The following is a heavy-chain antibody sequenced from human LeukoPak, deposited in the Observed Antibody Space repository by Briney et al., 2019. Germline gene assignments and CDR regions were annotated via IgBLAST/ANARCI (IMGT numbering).Heavy chain of an antibody. CDR2: ISAYNGNT. CDR1: GYTFTNYG. J-gene: IGHJ6*02. Sequence: GASVKVSCKASGYTFTNYGISWVRQAPGQGLEWMGWISAYNGNTNYAQKLQGRVTMTTDTSTSTAYMELRSLRSDDTAVYYCARDRRAGITIFGVVTGGGMDVWGQGTTVTVSS. D-gene: IGHD3-3*01. CDR3: ARDRRAGITIFGVVTGGGMDV. V-gene: IGHV1-18*01.